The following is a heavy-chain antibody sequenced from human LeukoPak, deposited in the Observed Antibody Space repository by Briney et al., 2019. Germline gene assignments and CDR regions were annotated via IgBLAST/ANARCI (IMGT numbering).Heavy chain of an antibody. Sequence: ASVKVSCKASGYTFTSYGTSWVRQAPGQGLEWMGWISAYNGNTNYAQKLQGRVTMTTDTSTSTAYMELRSLRSDDTAVYYCAREGDYVWGSYRLPLDYWGQGTLVTVSS. CDR2: ISAYNGNT. CDR1: GYTFTSYG. V-gene: IGHV1-18*01. CDR3: AREGDYVWGSYRLPLDY. J-gene: IGHJ4*02. D-gene: IGHD3-16*02.